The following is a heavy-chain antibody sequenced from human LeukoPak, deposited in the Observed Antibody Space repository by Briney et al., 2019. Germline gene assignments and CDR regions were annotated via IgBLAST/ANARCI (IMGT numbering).Heavy chain of an antibody. D-gene: IGHD3-3*01. CDR2: MNPNSGNT. CDR1: GYTFTSYD. Sequence: SVKVSFKASGYTFTSYDINWVRPATGQGLEGMGWMNPNSGNTGYAQKFQGRVTMTRNTSISTAYMELSSLRSEDTAVYYCARGRGYDMVYWGQGTLVTVSS. V-gene: IGHV1-8*01. CDR3: ARGRGYDMVY. J-gene: IGHJ4*02.